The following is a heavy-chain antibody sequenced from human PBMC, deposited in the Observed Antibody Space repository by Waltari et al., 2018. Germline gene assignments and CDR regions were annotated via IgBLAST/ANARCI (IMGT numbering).Heavy chain of an antibody. D-gene: IGHD3-10*01. CDR2: IYPGDSDT. CDR3: ARRRGVRYDFDI. CDR1: GYRFAAYW. Sequence: EVQLVQSGAEVKKPGESLKISCKASGYRFAAYWIGWVRQMPGKGLEWVGIIYPGDSDTTYSPSFQGHVTISADKSISTVYLQWSSLRASDTAMYYCARRRGVRYDFDIWGQGTMVTVSS. J-gene: IGHJ3*02. V-gene: IGHV5-51*01.